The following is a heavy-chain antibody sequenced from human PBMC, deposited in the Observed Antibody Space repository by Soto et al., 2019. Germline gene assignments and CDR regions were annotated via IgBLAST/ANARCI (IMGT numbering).Heavy chain of an antibody. CDR2: IYYSGST. J-gene: IGHJ5*02. D-gene: IGHD2-2*01. CDR1: GGSISSGDYY. CDR3: ARVGRYCISTSCFWFEP. V-gene: IGHV4-30-4*01. Sequence: SETLSLTCTVSGGSISSGDYYWSWIRQPPGKGLEWIGYIYYSGSTYYNPSLKSRVTISVDTSKNQFSLKLSSVTAADTAVYYCARVGRYCISTSCFWFEPWGQGTLVTVSS.